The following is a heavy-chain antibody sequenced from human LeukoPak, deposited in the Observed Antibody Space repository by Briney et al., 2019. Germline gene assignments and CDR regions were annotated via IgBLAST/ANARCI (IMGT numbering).Heavy chain of an antibody. CDR1: GGSFSGYY. D-gene: IGHD3-22*01. J-gene: IGHJ4*02. V-gene: IGHV4-34*01. Sequence: SETLSLTCAVYGGSFSGYYWSWIRQPPGKGLEWIGEINHSGSTNYNPSLKSRVTISVDTSKNQFSLKLSSVTAADTAVYYCARGGGDSSGYYYPSYFDYWGQGTLVTVSS. CDR3: ARGGGDSSGYYYPSYFDY. CDR2: INHSGST.